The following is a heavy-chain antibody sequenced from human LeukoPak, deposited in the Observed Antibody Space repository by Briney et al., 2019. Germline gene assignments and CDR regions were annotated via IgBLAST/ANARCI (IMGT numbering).Heavy chain of an antibody. CDR2: INPNSGGT. V-gene: IGHV1-2*02. J-gene: IGHJ4*02. Sequence: WASVKVSCKASGGTFSSYAISWVRQAPGQGLEWMGWINPNSGGTNYAQKFQGRVTMTRDTSISTAYMELSRLRSDDTAVYYCARVYPDYYDSSGYYTDYWGQGTLVTVSS. CDR3: ARVYPDYYDSSGYYTDY. D-gene: IGHD3-22*01. CDR1: GGTFSSYA.